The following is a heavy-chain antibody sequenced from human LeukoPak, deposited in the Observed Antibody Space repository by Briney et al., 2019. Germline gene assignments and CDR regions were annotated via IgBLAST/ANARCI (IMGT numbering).Heavy chain of an antibody. CDR1: GFTFSYYA. V-gene: IGHV3-30*02. J-gene: IGHJ4*02. CDR3: AKELGIQLWPRGYFDY. D-gene: IGHD5-18*01. CDR2: IRSDTTSK. Sequence: GGSLRLSCATSGFTFSYYAMHWVRQAPGRGLEWVALIRSDTTSKYYADSVKGRFTISRDNSKNTLYLQMNSLRAEDTAVYYCAKELGIQLWPRGYFDYWGQGTLVTVSS.